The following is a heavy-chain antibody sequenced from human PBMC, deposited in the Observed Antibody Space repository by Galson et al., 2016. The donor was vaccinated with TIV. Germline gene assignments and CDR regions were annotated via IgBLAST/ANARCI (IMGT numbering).Heavy chain of an antibody. CDR1: GFSLSDTGVA. CDR3: ADLSHSEFGSHFAFGY. V-gene: IGHV2-5*01. Sequence: PALVKPTQTLTLTCTFSGFSLSDTGVAVGWIRQPPGKALEWLALIYWNGDKHSSPSLKNRLAITTTTSKNQLYLSITNMDPMDTATYYCADLSHSEFGSHFAFGYWDQGAQIIVSS. CDR2: IYWNGDK. D-gene: IGHD3-10*01. J-gene: IGHJ4*02.